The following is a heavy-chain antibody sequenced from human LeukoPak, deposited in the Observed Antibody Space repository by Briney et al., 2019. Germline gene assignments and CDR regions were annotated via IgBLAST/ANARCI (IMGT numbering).Heavy chain of an antibody. J-gene: IGHJ4*02. CDR1: GFTFSSYG. Sequence: GGSLRLSCAASGFTFSSYGMHWVRQAPGKGLEWVAFIRYDGSNKYYADSVKGRFTISRDNSKSTLSLQMNSLRAEDTAIYYCATYRQVLLPFESWGQGTLVTVSS. V-gene: IGHV3-30*02. CDR3: ATYRQVLLPFES. CDR2: IRYDGSNK. D-gene: IGHD2-8*02.